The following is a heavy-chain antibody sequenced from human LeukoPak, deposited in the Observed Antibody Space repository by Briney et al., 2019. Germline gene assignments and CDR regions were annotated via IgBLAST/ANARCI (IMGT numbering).Heavy chain of an antibody. Sequence: PSETLSLTCTVSGGSISSYYWSWIRQPPGKGLEWIGYIYYSGSTNYNPSLKSRVTISVDTSKNQFSLKLSSVTAADTAVYYCARSNYYDSSGYYDGYAFDIWGQGTMVTVSS. CDR3: ARSNYYDSSGYYDGYAFDI. CDR2: IYYSGST. J-gene: IGHJ3*02. D-gene: IGHD3-22*01. V-gene: IGHV4-59*12. CDR1: GGSISSYY.